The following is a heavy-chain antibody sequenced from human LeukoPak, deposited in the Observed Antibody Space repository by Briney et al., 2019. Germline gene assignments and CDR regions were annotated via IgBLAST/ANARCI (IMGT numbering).Heavy chain of an antibody. J-gene: IGHJ6*02. V-gene: IGHV1-2*02. CDR1: GYTFTGYY. CDR3: ARGADARSTSIWL. D-gene: IGHD2-2*01. Sequence: ASVKVSCKASGYTFTGYYMHWVRQAPGQGLEWMGWINPNSGGTNYAQKFQGRVTITADKSTSTAYMELSSLRSEDTAVYYCARGADARSTSIWLWGQGTTVTVSS. CDR2: INPNSGGT.